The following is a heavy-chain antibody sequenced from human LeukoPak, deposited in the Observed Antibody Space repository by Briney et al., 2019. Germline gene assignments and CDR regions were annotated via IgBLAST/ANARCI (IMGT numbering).Heavy chain of an antibody. CDR2: IYHSGST. CDR1: GGSISSGGYS. CDR3: ARVVFPRITIFGVPKMINWFDP. D-gene: IGHD3-3*01. J-gene: IGHJ5*02. V-gene: IGHV4-30-2*01. Sequence: SQTLSLTCAVSGGSISSGGYSWSWIRQPPGKGLEWIGYIYHSGSTYYNPSLKSRVTISVDRSKNQFSLKLSSVTAADTAVYYCARVVFPRITIFGVPKMINWFDPWGQGTLVTVSS.